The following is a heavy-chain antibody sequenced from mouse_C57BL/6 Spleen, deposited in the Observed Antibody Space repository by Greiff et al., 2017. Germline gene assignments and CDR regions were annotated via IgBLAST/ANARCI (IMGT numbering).Heavy chain of an antibody. CDR1: GYTFTSYW. Sequence: VQLQQPGAELVKPGASVKLSCKASGYTFTSYWMHWVKQRPGQGLEWIEMIHPNSGSTNYNEKFKSKATLTVDKSSSTAYMQLSSLTSEDSAVYYCAYGNPWYFDVWGTGTTVTVSS. CDR3: AYGNPWYFDV. CDR2: IHPNSGST. J-gene: IGHJ1*03. V-gene: IGHV1-64*01. D-gene: IGHD2-1*01.